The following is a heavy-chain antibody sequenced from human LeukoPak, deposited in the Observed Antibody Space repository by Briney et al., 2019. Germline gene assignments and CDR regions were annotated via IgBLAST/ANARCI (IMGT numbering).Heavy chain of an antibody. D-gene: IGHD1-7*01. V-gene: IGHV4-34*01. CDR2: INHSGST. J-gene: IGHJ4*02. Sequence: PSETLSLTCTVSGGSIRSYHWSWIRQPPGKGLEWIGEINHSGSTNYNPSLKSRVTISVDTSKNQFSLKLSSVTAADTAVYYCARGNWNYEDYWGQGTLVTVSS. CDR3: ARGNWNYEDY. CDR1: GGSIRSYH.